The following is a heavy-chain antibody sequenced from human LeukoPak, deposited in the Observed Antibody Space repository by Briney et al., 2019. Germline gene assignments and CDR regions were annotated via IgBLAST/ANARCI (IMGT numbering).Heavy chain of an antibody. CDR3: ARAFKFGAKFDY. CDR2: INPNSGGT. Sequence: ASVKVSCKASGYTFTGYYMHWVRQAPGQGLEWMGWINPNSGGTNYAQKFQGRVTMTRDTSISTAYMELSRLRSDDTAVYYCARAFKFGAKFDYWGQGTLVTVSS. D-gene: IGHD3-10*01. CDR1: GYTFTGYY. J-gene: IGHJ4*02. V-gene: IGHV1-2*02.